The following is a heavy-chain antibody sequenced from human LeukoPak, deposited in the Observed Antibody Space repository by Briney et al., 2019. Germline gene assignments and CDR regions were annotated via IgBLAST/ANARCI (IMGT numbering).Heavy chain of an antibody. CDR3: ARVSNMVRAPLYFDY. J-gene: IGHJ4*02. D-gene: IGHD3-10*01. CDR1: GGTFSSYA. Sequence: ASVKVSCKASGGTFSSYAISWVRQAPGQGLEWMGRIIPILGIANYAQKFQGRVTITADKPTSTAYMEPSSLRSEDTAVYYCARVSNMVRAPLYFDYWGQGTLVTVSS. V-gene: IGHV1-69*04. CDR2: IIPILGIA.